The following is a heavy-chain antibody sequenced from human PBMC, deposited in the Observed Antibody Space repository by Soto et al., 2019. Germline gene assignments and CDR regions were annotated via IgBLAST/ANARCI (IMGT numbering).Heavy chain of an antibody. V-gene: IGHV4-59*11. CDR3: ARSTARHAFDI. J-gene: IGHJ3*02. CDR2: IYDNVNT. CDR1: GDSSSSHY. Sequence: SETLSLTCTVSGDSSSSHYWNWIRQPPGKGLEWIGHIYDNVNTNYNPSLRTRVTISLDTSKRQFSLRLTSVTAADTAIYFCARSTARHAFDISGQGTVVTVSS. D-gene: IGHD5-18*01.